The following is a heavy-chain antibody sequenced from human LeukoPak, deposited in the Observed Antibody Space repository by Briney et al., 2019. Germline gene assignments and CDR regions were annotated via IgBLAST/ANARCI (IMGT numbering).Heavy chain of an antibody. CDR3: ARDRIVGATLDYFDY. J-gene: IGHJ4*02. CDR1: GGSISSYY. V-gene: IGHV4-4*07. CDR2: IYTSGST. Sequence: PSETLSLTCTVSGGSISSYYWSWIRQPAGKGLEWIGRIYTSGSTNYNPSLKSRVTMSVDTSKNRFSLKLSSVTAADTAVYYCARDRIVGATLDYFDYWGQGTLVTVSS. D-gene: IGHD1-26*01.